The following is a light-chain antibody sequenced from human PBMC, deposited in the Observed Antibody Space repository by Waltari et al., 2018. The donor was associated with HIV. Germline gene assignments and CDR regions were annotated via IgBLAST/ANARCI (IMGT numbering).Light chain of an antibody. Sequence: VMIQSSDSLAVSLGERSTFHCKSSQSLFYSSNQKNYLALYQQKPGQPPTLLIHLASTRISGVPDRFSGSGSATEFTLTIRSLQAEDVAVYYCHQYFSTPQTFGQGTKVEVK. CDR1: QSLFYSSNQKNY. J-gene: IGKJ1*01. V-gene: IGKV4-1*01. CDR2: LAS. CDR3: HQYFSTPQT.